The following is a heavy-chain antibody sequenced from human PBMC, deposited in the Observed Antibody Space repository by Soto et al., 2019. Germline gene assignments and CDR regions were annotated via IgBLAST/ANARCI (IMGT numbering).Heavy chain of an antibody. J-gene: IGHJ6*02. CDR3: ARDPGDRNGVSV. CDR2: IYSGGST. D-gene: IGHD1-26*01. V-gene: IGHV3-66*01. CDR1: GFTVSSDY. Sequence: PASGFTVSSDYMSWVRQAPGKGLEWVSVIYSGGSTYYADSVKGRFTISRDNSKNTLYLQMNSLRAVDTAVYYCARDPGDRNGVSVWGQGTTVTVSS.